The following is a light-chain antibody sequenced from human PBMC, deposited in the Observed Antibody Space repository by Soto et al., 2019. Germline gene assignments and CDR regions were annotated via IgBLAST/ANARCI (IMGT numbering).Light chain of an antibody. Sequence: EIVMTQSPATLSVSPGERATLSCRASQSVSSNLAWYQQKPGQAPRLLIYGASTRASGIPARFSGSGSGTEFTLTIRSLQSEDFAVYDCQQYNNWPPTFGGGTKVEIK. CDR1: QSVSSN. V-gene: IGKV3-15*01. CDR3: QQYNNWPPT. J-gene: IGKJ4*01. CDR2: GAS.